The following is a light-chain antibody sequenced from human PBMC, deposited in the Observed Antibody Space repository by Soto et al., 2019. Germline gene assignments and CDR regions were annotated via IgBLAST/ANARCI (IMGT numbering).Light chain of an antibody. CDR2: INSDGSH. V-gene: IGLV4-69*01. CDR3: QTWGTGIRV. CDR1: SGHNSYA. Sequence: QPVLTQSPSASASLGASVKLTCTLRSGHNSYAIAWHQQQPEKGPRYLMKINSDGSHSKGDGIPDRFSGSGSGAERYLTISSLQSEDEADYYCQTWGTGIRVFGGGTKLTVL. J-gene: IGLJ3*02.